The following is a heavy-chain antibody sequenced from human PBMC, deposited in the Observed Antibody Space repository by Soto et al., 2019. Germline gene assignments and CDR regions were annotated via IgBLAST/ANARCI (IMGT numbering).Heavy chain of an antibody. D-gene: IGHD6-19*01. CDR3: ASPQQWLGQRGDFDY. V-gene: IGHV3-7*05. Sequence: EVQLVESGGGLVQPGGSLRLSCAASGFTFSSYWMSWVRQAPGKGLEWVANIRQDGSDKYYVDSVKGRFTISRDKSNNSLYLQMNSLRAEDTAIYYCASPQQWLGQRGDFDYWGQGTLVTVSS. CDR1: GFTFSSYW. J-gene: IGHJ4*02. CDR2: IRQDGSDK.